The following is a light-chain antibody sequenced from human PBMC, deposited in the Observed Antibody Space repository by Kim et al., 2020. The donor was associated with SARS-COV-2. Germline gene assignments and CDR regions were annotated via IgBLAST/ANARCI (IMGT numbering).Light chain of an antibody. Sequence: GQTVKITCQGDSLRSYYASWYQQKPGQAPVLVIYGKNNRPSGIPDRFSGSSSGNTASLTITGAQAEDEADYYCNSRDSSGNHHYVFGTGTKVTVL. CDR2: GKN. CDR3: NSRDSSGNHHYV. CDR1: SLRSYY. J-gene: IGLJ1*01. V-gene: IGLV3-19*01.